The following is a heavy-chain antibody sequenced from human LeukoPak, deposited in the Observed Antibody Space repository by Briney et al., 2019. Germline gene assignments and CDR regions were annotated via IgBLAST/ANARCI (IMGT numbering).Heavy chain of an antibody. CDR2: ISGSSTTI. CDR3: ARDQDWAFDY. D-gene: IGHD3/OR15-3a*01. J-gene: IGHJ4*02. Sequence: QTGGSLRLSCAASGFSFSSHSMNWVRQAPGKGLEWVSYISGSSTTIDYADSAKGRFIISRDNAKKSLYLQMNNLRAGDTAVYYCARDQDWAFDYWGQGILVTVSS. V-gene: IGHV3-48*01. CDR1: GFSFSSHS.